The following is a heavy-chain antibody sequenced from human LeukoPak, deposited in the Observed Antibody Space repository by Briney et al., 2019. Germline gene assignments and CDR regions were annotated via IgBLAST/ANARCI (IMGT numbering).Heavy chain of an antibody. D-gene: IGHD3-10*01. CDR1: GFTFSSYS. V-gene: IGHV3-21*01. J-gene: IGHJ3*02. CDR3: ARDDSGSLNAFDI. CDR2: ISSSSTYI. Sequence: GGSLRLSCASSGFTFSSYSMNWVRQAPGKGLEWVSSISSSSTYIYYADSVKGRFTISGDNAKNSLYLQMNSLRAEDTAVYYCARDDSGSLNAFDIWGQGIMVTVSS.